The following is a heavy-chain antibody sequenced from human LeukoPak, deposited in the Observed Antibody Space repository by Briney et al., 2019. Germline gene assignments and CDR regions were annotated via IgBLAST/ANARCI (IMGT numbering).Heavy chain of an antibody. J-gene: IGHJ4*02. CDR1: GGTFSSYA. V-gene: IGHV1-69*05. CDR2: IIPIFGTA. CDR3: ARGGVPAAPILFDY. D-gene: IGHD2-2*01. Sequence: SVKVSCKASGGTFSSYAISWVRQAPGQGLEWMGGIIPIFGTANYAQKLQGRVTITTDESTSTAYMELSSLRSEDTAVYYCARGGVPAAPILFDYWGQGTLVTVSS.